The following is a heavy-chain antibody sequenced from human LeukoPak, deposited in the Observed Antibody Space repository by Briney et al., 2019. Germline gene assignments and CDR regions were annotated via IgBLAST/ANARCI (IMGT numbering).Heavy chain of an antibody. CDR1: GYTFSNYY. V-gene: IGHV1-46*01. D-gene: IGHD2-21*01. J-gene: IGHJ6*03. Sequence: ASVKVSCKASGYTFSNYYIHWVRQAPGQGLEWMGIIGGSTNYAQKFQGRFTISRDNAKNSLYLQMNSLRAEDAAVYYCAREGWGGYDHYMDVWGKGTTVTISS. CDR2: IGGST. CDR3: AREGWGGYDHYMDV.